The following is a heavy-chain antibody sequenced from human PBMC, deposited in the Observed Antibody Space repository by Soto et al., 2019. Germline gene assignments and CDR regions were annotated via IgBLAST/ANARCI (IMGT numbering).Heavy chain of an antibody. D-gene: IGHD6-13*01. Sequence: ASVKVSCKASGYTFTCYYMHWVRQAPGQGLEWMGIINPSGGSTSYAQKFQGRVTMTRDTSTSTVYMELSSLRSEDTAVYYCARVLAVHSSSWYYGYWGQGTLVTVSS. J-gene: IGHJ4*02. CDR2: INPSGGST. CDR1: GYTFTCYY. CDR3: ARVLAVHSSSWYYGY. V-gene: IGHV1-46*03.